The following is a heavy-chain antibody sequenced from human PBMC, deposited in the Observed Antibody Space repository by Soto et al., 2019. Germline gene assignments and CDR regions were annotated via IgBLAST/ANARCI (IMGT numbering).Heavy chain of an antibody. J-gene: IGHJ4*02. V-gene: IGHV4-30-4*01. CDR2: IHYSGST. D-gene: IGHD5-12*01. Sequence: SETLSLTCTVSGGSISSGDYYWSWIRQPPGKGLEWIGYIHYSGSTYYNPSLKSRVTISVDTSKNQFSLKLSSVTAADTAVYYCAMNPHRSNSGYDLVDYWGQGTLVTVSS. CDR3: AMNPHRSNSGYDLVDY. CDR1: GGSISSGDYY.